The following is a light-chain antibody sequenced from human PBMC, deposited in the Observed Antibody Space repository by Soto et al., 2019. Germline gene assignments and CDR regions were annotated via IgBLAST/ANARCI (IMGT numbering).Light chain of an antibody. CDR1: SSDVGGYNY. CDR2: AVT. V-gene: IGLV2-14*01. CDR3: CPYTRSTTYV. Sequence: QSVLTQPASVSGSPGQSITISCTGTSSDVGGYNYVSWYQQHPGKAPKLIIYAVTNRPSGVSIRFSGSKSGNTASLTISGLQAEDEADYYCCPYTRSTTYVFGPGTKVTVL. J-gene: IGLJ1*01.